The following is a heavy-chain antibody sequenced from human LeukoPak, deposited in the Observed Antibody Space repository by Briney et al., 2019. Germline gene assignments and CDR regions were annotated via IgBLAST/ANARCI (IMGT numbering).Heavy chain of an antibody. Sequence: GGSLTLSCVASGFTFSSYCLSWFRQAPGKGLEWVANIKEDGSEKYYADYVKGRFTIFRDNAKNSLLLQMSSLRDGDTAVFYCARSQTAYYNVYADFWGQGTLVTVSS. V-gene: IGHV3-7*01. J-gene: IGHJ4*02. CDR3: ARSQTAYYNVYADF. D-gene: IGHD5-24*01. CDR1: GFTFSSYC. CDR2: IKEDGSEK.